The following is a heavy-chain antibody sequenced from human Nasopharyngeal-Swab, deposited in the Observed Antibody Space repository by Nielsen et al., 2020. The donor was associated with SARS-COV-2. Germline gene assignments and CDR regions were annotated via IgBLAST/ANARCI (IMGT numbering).Heavy chain of an antibody. D-gene: IGHD4-17*01. Sequence: SETLSLTCAVYGGSFSGYYWSWIRQPPGKGLEWIGEINHSGSTNYNPSLKSRVTISVDTSKNQFSLKLSSVTAADTAVYYCARERLAVTTFPDYYYYYYMDVWGKGTTVTFSS. CDR2: INHSGST. CDR1: GGSFSGYY. V-gene: IGHV4-34*01. CDR3: ARERLAVTTFPDYYYYYYMDV. J-gene: IGHJ6*03.